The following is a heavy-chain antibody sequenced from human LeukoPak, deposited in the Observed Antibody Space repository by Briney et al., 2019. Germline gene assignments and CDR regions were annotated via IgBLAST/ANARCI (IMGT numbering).Heavy chain of an antibody. J-gene: IGHJ4*02. CDR2: ISYDESYK. D-gene: IGHD1-26*01. Sequence: PGRSLRLSCAASGFTFSSYAMHWVRQAPGKGLEWVALISYDESYKYYADSVKGRFTISRDNSKNTLYLQMNSLRAEDTAVYYCARVQWELLYPDYWGQGTLVIVSS. CDR1: GFTFSSYA. V-gene: IGHV3-30-3*01. CDR3: ARVQWELLYPDY.